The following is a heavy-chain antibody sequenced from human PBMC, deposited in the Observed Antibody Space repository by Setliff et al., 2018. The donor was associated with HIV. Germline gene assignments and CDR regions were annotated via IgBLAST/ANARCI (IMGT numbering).Heavy chain of an antibody. CDR2: TSSSGATI. CDR1: GFTFSSYS. V-gene: IGHV3-48*04. D-gene: IGHD2-15*01. J-gene: IGHJ4*02. CDR3: ARDPRYCSGGSCYPEEFDY. Sequence: GGSLRLSCAASGFTFSSYSTNWVRQAPGKGLDWVSYTSSSGATIYYADSVKGRFTISRDNAKNSLYLQMNSLRAEDTAVYYCARDPRYCSGGSCYPEEFDYWGQGTLVTVSS.